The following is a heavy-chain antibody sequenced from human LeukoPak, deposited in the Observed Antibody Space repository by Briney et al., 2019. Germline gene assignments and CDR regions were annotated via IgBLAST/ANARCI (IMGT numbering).Heavy chain of an antibody. D-gene: IGHD1-7*01. CDR1: GVSISIYY. Sequence: SETLSLTCTVSGVSISIYYWSWVRQPPGKGLEWIGYIYNSGSTIYNPSLKSRATISADTSKNQFSLQLSSVTAADTAVYYCVRDRELNYWGQGTLVTVSS. CDR2: IYNSGST. CDR3: VRDRELNY. J-gene: IGHJ4*02. V-gene: IGHV4-59*01.